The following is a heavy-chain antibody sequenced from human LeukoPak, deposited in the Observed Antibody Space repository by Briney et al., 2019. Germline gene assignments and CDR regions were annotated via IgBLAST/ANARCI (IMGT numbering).Heavy chain of an antibody. CDR3: AKAAMPGPLNWFDT. V-gene: IGHV3-23*01. CDR1: GFTFSNCA. J-gene: IGHJ5*02. Sequence: GGSLRLSCAASGFTFSNCAMTWVRQAPGKGLEWVSGINAIGGSTYYADPVKGRFTISKDNSKNTLYLQMNSLGAEDTAVYYCAKAAMPGPLNWFDTWGQGTLVTVSS. CDR2: INAIGGST. D-gene: IGHD2-2*01.